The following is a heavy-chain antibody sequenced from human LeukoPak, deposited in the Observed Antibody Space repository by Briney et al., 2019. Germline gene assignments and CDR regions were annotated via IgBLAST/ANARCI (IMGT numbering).Heavy chain of an antibody. Sequence: ASVEVSCKASGYTFTGYYMHWVRQAPGQGLEWMGWINPNSGGTNYAQKFQGRVTMTRDTSISTAYMELSRLRSDDTAVYYCAREYSSSWYGNWFDPWGQGTLVTVSS. V-gene: IGHV1-2*02. D-gene: IGHD6-13*01. CDR3: AREYSSSWYGNWFDP. CDR1: GYTFTGYY. J-gene: IGHJ5*02. CDR2: INPNSGGT.